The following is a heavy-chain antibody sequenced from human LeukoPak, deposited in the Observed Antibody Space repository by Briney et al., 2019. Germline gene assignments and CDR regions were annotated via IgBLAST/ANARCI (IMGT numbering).Heavy chain of an antibody. CDR2: IYYSGSI. D-gene: IGHD3-22*01. Sequence: SETLSLTCTVSGASISSYYWSWIRQPPGKGLEWIGDIYYSGSIKYNPSLKSRVTMSVDTSKNQFSLKPSSVTAADTAIYYCARENPSGYYNRPIDYWGQGTLVTVSS. V-gene: IGHV4-59*01. CDR3: ARENPSGYYNRPIDY. CDR1: GASISSYY. J-gene: IGHJ4*02.